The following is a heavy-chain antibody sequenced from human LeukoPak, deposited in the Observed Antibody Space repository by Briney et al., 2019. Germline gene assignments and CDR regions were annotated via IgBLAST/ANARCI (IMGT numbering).Heavy chain of an antibody. J-gene: IGHJ4*02. V-gene: IGHV3-66*01. CDR2: LYSGGGA. Sequence: GGSLRLSCAASGFSVNTNYMTWVRQAPGKGLEWASVLYSGGGAYYADSVKDRFTISRDNSKNTLYLQMNSLRAEDTAVYYCAREAVHYGSGSYYFDYWGQGTLVTVSS. CDR3: AREAVHYGSGSYYFDY. D-gene: IGHD3-10*01. CDR1: GFSVNTNY.